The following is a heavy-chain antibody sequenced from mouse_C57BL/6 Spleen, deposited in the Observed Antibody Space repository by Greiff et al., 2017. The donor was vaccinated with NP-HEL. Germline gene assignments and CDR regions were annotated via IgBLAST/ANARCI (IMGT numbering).Heavy chain of an antibody. V-gene: IGHV5-17*01. CDR1: GFTFSDYG. CDR3: ARLLGREGNYFDY. J-gene: IGHJ2*01. D-gene: IGHD4-1*01. CDR2: ISSGSSTI. Sequence: EVKLMESGGGLVKPGGSLKLSCAASGFTFSDYGMHWVRQAPEKGLEWVAYISSGSSTIYYADTVKGRFTISRDNAKNTLFLQMTSLRSEDTAMYYCARLLGREGNYFDYWGQGTTLTVSS.